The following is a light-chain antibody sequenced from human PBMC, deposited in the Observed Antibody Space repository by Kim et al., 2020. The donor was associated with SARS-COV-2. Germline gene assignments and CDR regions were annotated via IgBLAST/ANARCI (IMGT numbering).Light chain of an antibody. J-gene: IGLJ1*01. Sequence: GQSVTSSCTGTSSDVGRYNRFSWYQQSPGTAPKLIIYEVTNRPSGVPNRFSGSKSGNVASLTISGLRAEDEADYYCNSYTSTYRYVFGSGTKFTVL. V-gene: IGLV2-18*02. CDR2: EVT. CDR3: NSYTSTYRYV. CDR1: SSDVGRYNR.